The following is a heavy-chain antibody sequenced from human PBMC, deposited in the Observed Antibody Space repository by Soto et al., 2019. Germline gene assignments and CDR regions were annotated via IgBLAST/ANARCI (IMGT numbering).Heavy chain of an antibody. CDR1: GYTFTSYG. J-gene: IGHJ6*02. Sequence: ASVKVSCKASGYTFTSYGISWVRQAPGQGLEWMGWISAYNGNTNYVQKLQGRVTMTTDTSTSTAYMELRSLRSDDTAVYYCARDRRLGFYYYYGMDVWGQGTTVTVSS. V-gene: IGHV1-18*01. D-gene: IGHD3-22*01. CDR2: ISAYNGNT. CDR3: ARDRRLGFYYYYGMDV.